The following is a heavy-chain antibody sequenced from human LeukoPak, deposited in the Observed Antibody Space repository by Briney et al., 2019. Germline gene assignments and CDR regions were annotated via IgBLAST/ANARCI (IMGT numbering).Heavy chain of an antibody. CDR2: ISYDGSNK. CDR1: GFTFSSYA. V-gene: IGHV3-30*04. D-gene: IGHD3-10*01. J-gene: IGHJ4*02. Sequence: GGSLRLSCAASGFTFSSYAMHWVRQAPGKGLEWVALISYDGSNKYFADSVKGRFTISRDNSKNTVYLDMKNLRPEDTAIYYCAKQHSSMVRGVDNWGRGTLVTVSS. CDR3: AKQHSSMVRGVDN.